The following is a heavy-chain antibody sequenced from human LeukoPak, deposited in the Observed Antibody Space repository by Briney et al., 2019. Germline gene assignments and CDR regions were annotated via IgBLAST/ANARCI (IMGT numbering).Heavy chain of an antibody. Sequence: SETLSLTCTVSGGSISSGSYYWSWIRQPAGKGLEWIGRIYTSGSTNYNPSLKSRVTISVDTSKNQFSLKLSSVTAADAAVYYCARDEYDFWSHGWFDPWGQGTLVTVSS. J-gene: IGHJ5*02. CDR1: GGSISSGSYY. CDR3: ARDEYDFWSHGWFDP. CDR2: IYTSGST. V-gene: IGHV4-61*02. D-gene: IGHD3-3*01.